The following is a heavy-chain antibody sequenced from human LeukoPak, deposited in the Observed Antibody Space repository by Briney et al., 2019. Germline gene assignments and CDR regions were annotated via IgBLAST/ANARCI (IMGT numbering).Heavy chain of an antibody. V-gene: IGHV3-23*01. CDR3: AKDFSWFGEFFDY. Sequence: PGGSLRLSCAASGFTFSSYAMSWVRQAPGKGLEWVSAISGSGGSTYYADSVKGRFTISRDNSKNTLYLQMNSLRAEDAAVYYCAKDFSWFGEFFDYWGQGTLVTVSS. J-gene: IGHJ4*02. D-gene: IGHD3-10*01. CDR1: GFTFSSYA. CDR2: ISGSGGST.